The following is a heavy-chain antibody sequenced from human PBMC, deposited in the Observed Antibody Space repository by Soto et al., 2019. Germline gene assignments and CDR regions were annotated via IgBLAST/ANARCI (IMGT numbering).Heavy chain of an antibody. CDR2: IYPGDSDT. J-gene: IGHJ6*03. D-gene: IGHD6-19*01. V-gene: IGHV5-51*01. CDR1: GYSFTSYW. CDR3: ARHGAQQWPPYYYDYYMDV. Sequence: PGESLKISCKGSGYSFTSYWIGWVPPMPGKGLELMGIIYPGDSDTRYSPSFQGQVTISAEKSISTAYLQWSSLKASDTAMYYCARHGAQQWPPYYYDYYMDVWGKGTTVTVSS.